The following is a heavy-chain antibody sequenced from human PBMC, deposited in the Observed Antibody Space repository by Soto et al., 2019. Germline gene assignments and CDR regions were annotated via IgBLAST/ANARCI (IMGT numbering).Heavy chain of an antibody. CDR2: INHSGST. D-gene: IGHD3-10*01. CDR1: GGSLSGYY. CDR3: ARGPRGTMVRGVFDY. J-gene: IGHJ4*02. Sequence: SETLSLTCAVYGGSLSGYYWSWIRQPPGKGLEWIGEINHSGSTNYNPSLKSRVTISVDTSKNQFSLKLSSVTAADTAVYYCARGPRGTMVRGVFDYWGQGTLVTVSS. V-gene: IGHV4-34*01.